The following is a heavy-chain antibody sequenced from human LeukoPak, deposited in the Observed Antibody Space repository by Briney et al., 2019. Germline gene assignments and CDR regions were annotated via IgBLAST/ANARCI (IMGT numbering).Heavy chain of an antibody. V-gene: IGHV4-39*07. J-gene: IGHJ6*03. CDR1: GGSISSSSYY. CDR2: IYYSGST. D-gene: IGHD4-11*01. Sequence: SETLSLTCTVSGGSISSSSYYWGWIRQPPGKGLEWIGSIYYSGSTYYNPSLKSRVTISVDTSKNQFSLKLSSVTAADTAVYYCARASVTYYYYYYMDVWGKETTVTVSS. CDR3: ARASVTYYYYYYMDV.